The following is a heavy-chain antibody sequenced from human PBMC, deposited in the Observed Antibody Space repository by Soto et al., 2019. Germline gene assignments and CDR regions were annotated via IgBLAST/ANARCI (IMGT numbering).Heavy chain of an antibody. CDR2: IYYSGST. V-gene: IGHV4-31*03. CDR1: GGSISSGGYY. J-gene: IGHJ3*02. CDR3: ARDPSGYAPPFAFDI. D-gene: IGHD5-12*01. Sequence: SETLSLTCTVSGGSISSGGYYWSWIRQHPGKGLGWIGYIYYSGSTYYNPSLKSRVTISVDTSKNQLSLKLSSVTAADTAVYYCARDPSGYAPPFAFDIWGQGTMVPVSS.